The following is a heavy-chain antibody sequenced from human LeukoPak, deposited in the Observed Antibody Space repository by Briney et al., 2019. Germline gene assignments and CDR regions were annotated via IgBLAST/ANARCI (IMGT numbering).Heavy chain of an antibody. CDR1: GFTFGDYA. CDR2: ISVSGNT. D-gene: IGHD2-15*01. V-gene: IGHV3-23*01. J-gene: IGHJ4*02. CDR3: AKAPVTTCSGAYCYPFDY. Sequence: GGSLRLSCTTSGFTFGDYAMSWVRQGPGKGLEWVSAISVSGNTYHADSVEGRFTISRDSSKNTLYLQMNSLRAGDAAVYYCAKAPVTTCSGAYCYPFDYWSQGTLVTVSS.